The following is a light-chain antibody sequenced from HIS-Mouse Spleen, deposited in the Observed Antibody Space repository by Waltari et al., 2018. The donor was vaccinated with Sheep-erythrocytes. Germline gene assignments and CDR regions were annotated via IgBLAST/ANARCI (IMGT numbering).Light chain of an antibody. J-gene: IGKJ1*01. CDR1: QSLLHSDGKTY. Sequence: DIVMTQTPLSLSVTPGQLASISCKSSQSLLHSDGKTYLNWYLQKPDQAPRLLIYGTSSRVTRIPDRFSGSRSGTDFTLTISRLEPEDFAVYYCQQYGSSLRTFGQGTKVEIK. V-gene: IGKV2-29*01. CDR2: GTS. CDR3: QQYGSSLRT.